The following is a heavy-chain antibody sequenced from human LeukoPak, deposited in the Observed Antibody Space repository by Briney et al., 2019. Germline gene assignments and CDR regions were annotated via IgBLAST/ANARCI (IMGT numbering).Heavy chain of an antibody. CDR2: ISSSGSTI. V-gene: IGHV3-48*03. Sequence: GGSLRLSCAASGFTFSSYEMNWVRQAPGKGLEWVSYISSSGSTIYYADSVKGRFTISRDNAKNSLYLQMNSLRAEDTALYYCARGGGAIETYYYYYMDVWGKGTTVTVSS. J-gene: IGHJ6*03. CDR3: ARGGGAIETYYYYYMDV. D-gene: IGHD3-16*01. CDR1: GFTFSSYE.